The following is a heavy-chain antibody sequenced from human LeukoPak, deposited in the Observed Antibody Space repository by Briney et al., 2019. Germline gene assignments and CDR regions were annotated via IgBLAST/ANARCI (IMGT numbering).Heavy chain of an antibody. CDR1: GFPLTTSGMC. J-gene: IGHJ6*02. D-gene: IGHD1-1*01. Sequence: SGPALVRPTQTLTLTCTFSGFPLTTSGMCVTWVRQPPGKALEWLARIDWDDDEYYNTSLKTRLTISKDTSKNQVVLTMANMDPVDTATYYCARSTRDYFYNYGMDVWGRGTTVTVS. CDR2: IDWDDDE. V-gene: IGHV2-70*11. CDR3: ARSTRDYFYNYGMDV.